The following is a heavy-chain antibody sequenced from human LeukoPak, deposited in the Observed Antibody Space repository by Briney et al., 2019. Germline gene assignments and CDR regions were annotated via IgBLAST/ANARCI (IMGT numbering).Heavy chain of an antibody. V-gene: IGHV3-15*01. D-gene: IGHD6-13*01. CDR2: IKSKTDSGTT. Sequence: GGSLRLSCAASGFTFSNAWMSWVRQAPGKGLEWVGRIKSKTDSGTTDYAAPVKGRFTISRDNSKNTLYLQMNSLRAEDTAVYYCAKDHRHSSSLRTFDYWGQGTLVTVSS. CDR1: GFTFSNAW. CDR3: AKDHRHSSSLRTFDY. J-gene: IGHJ4*02.